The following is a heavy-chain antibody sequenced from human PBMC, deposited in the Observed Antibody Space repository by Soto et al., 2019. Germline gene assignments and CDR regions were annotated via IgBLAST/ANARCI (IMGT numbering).Heavy chain of an antibody. J-gene: IGHJ4*02. V-gene: IGHV3-7*01. CDR1: GFTLSSYW. Sequence: EVQLVESGGGLVQPGGSLRLSCAASGFTLSSYWMSWVRQAPGKGLEWVANIKQDGSEKYYVDSVKGRFTISRDNAKNSLYLQVNGLSVEDTAVYYCARVLPYYFDYWGQGTLVTVSS. CDR2: IKQDGSEK. CDR3: ARVLPYYFDY.